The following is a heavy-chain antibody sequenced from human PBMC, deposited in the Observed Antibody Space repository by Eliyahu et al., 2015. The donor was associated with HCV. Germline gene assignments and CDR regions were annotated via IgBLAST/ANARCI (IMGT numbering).Heavy chain of an antibody. Sequence: QVQLVQSGAEVKKPGASVKVSCEASGYTFTSCDINWVRQATGQGLEWMGWMNPNSGNTGYGQKFQGRVTMIRNTSISTAYMELNSLTSEDTAIYYCCITVLRGGATFDFWGQGTLVTVSS. CDR2: MNPNSGNT. CDR1: GYTFTSCD. D-gene: IGHD3-10*01. V-gene: IGHV1-8*01. CDR3: CITVLRGGATFDF. J-gene: IGHJ4*02.